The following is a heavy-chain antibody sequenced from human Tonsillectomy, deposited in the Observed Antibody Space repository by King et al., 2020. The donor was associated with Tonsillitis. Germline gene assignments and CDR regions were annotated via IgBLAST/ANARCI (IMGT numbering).Heavy chain of an antibody. D-gene: IGHD2-2*01. CDR1: GFTFSSYS. Sequence: QLVQSGGGLVKPGGSLRLSCAASGFTFSSYSMNWVRQAPGKGLEWVSSISSSSSYIYYADSVKGRFTISRDNAKNSLYLQMNSLRAEDTAVYYCAGAPAAKAFEYFQHWAQGTLVTVSS. J-gene: IGHJ1*01. CDR3: AGAPAAKAFEYFQH. V-gene: IGHV3-21*01. CDR2: ISSSSSYI.